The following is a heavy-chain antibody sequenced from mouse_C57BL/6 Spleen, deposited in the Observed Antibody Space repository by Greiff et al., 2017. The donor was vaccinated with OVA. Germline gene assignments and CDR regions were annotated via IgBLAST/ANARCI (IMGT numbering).Heavy chain of an antibody. J-gene: IGHJ1*03. V-gene: IGHV1-22*01. CDR1: GYTFTDYN. D-gene: IGHD2-1*01. Sequence: EVQLQESGPELVKPGASVKMSCKASGYTFTDYNMHWVKQSHGKSLEWIGYINPNNGGTSYNQKFKGKATLTVNKSSSTAYMELRSLTSEDSAVYYCARGYYGNYWYFDVWGTGTTVTVSS. CDR3: ARGYYGNYWYFDV. CDR2: INPNNGGT.